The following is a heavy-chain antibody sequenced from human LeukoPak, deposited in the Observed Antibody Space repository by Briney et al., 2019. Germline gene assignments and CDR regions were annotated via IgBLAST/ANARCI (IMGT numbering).Heavy chain of an antibody. J-gene: IGHJ4*02. CDR2: MNHSGSS. Sequence: SEALSLTCAVYGGSFSGYYWSWIRQSPGKGLEWIAEMNHSGSSNHNPSLKSRVTISVDTSKNQFSLKLRSVTAADTAVYYCARAPSGLVEPPTRGDYFDYWGQGTLVTVSS. CDR1: GGSFSGYY. CDR3: ARAPSGLVEPPTRGDYFDY. V-gene: IGHV4-34*01. D-gene: IGHD2-2*01.